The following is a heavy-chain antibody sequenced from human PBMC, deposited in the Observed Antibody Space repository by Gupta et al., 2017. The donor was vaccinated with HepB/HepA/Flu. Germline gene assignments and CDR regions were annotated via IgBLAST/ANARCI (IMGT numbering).Heavy chain of an antibody. CDR2: INPSGGST. Sequence: QVQLVQSGAEVKKPGASVKVSCKASGYTFTSHYMHWVRQAPGQGLEWMGVINPSGGSTDYAQKSQGRVTMTRYTSTSTVYLELSSLRSEDTAVYYCARGLYSSGGWYFDPWGQGTPVTVSS. CDR3: ARGLYSSGGWYFDP. V-gene: IGHV1-46*01. J-gene: IGHJ5*02. D-gene: IGHD6-19*01. CDR1: GYTFTSHY.